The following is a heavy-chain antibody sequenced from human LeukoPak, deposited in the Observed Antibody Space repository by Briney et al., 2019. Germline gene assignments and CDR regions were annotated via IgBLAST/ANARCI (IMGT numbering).Heavy chain of an antibody. CDR3: ARNGYCSSTSCFFDY. V-gene: IGHV1-69*05. CDR2: IIPIFGTA. CDR1: GGTFSSYA. D-gene: IGHD2-2*03. J-gene: IGHJ4*02. Sequence: SVKVSCKASGGTFSSYAISWVRQAPGQGLEWMGGIIPIFGTANYAQKFQGRVTITTDESTSTAYMELSSLRSEDTAVYYCARNGYCSSTSCFFDYWGQGTLVTVSS.